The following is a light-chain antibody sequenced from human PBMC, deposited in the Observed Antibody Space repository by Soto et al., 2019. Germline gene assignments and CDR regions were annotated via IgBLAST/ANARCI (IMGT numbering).Light chain of an antibody. CDR2: DVS. CDR1: SSDVGNYNY. Sequence: QSVLTQPASVSGSPGQSITISCTGTSSDVGNYNYVSWYQQHPGRAPKLLIYDVSYRPSGVSNRFSGSKSGNTASLTISGLQAEDEADYYCNSYTGSNIPYVFGTGTKLTVL. J-gene: IGLJ1*01. CDR3: NSYTGSNIPYV. V-gene: IGLV2-14*01.